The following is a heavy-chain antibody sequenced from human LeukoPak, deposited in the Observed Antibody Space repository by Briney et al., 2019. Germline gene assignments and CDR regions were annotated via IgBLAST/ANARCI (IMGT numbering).Heavy chain of an antibody. CDR2: IYYSGSA. CDR1: GGSISAYY. CDR3: ARAHSSGCPHMFDP. J-gene: IGHJ5*02. Sequence: SETLSLTCTVSGGSISAYYWNWIRQPPGKGLEWIGYIYYSGSADYNPALKSRVTISVDTSKNQFSLKVSSVTAADTAVYYCARAHSSGCPHMFDPWGQGTLVTVPS. D-gene: IGHD6-19*01. V-gene: IGHV4-59*01.